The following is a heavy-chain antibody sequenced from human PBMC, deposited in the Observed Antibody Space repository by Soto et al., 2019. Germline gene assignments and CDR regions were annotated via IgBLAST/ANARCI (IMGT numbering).Heavy chain of an antibody. V-gene: IGHV4-59*01. J-gene: IGHJ4*02. CDR2: MIYRGTA. CDR1: GPCITSYD. D-gene: IGHD3-3*01. Sequence: HSGTLSLACSFSGPCITSYDWSWIRRPPGKGLEWIGYMIYRGTANYNPSLKSRVTISVDTSKNQFSLNLSSVSTADTAMYFCARYDFVAYYFDLWGPGTLVTVSS. CDR3: ARYDFVAYYFDL.